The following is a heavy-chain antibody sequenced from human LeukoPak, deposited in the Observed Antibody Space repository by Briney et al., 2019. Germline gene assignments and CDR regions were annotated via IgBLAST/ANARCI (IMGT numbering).Heavy chain of an antibody. V-gene: IGHV1-3*01. Sequence: GASVKVSCKASGYSFTSYGMHWLRQAPGQRLEWMGWINAGNGNTKYSQKFQGRVTITRDTSASTAYMELSSLRSEDTAVYYCARPLSGIAHYDAFDIWGQGTMVTVSS. CDR1: GYSFTSYG. J-gene: IGHJ3*02. CDR2: INAGNGNT. CDR3: ARPLSGIAHYDAFDI. D-gene: IGHD6-13*01.